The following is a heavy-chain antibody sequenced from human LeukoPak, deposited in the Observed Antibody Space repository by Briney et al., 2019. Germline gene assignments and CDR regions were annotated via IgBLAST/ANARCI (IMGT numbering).Heavy chain of an antibody. J-gene: IGHJ4*02. CDR3: ATSRIPVTMIVSFDY. CDR2: ISWNSGTI. CDR1: GFTFDDYA. V-gene: IGHV3-9*01. Sequence: PGGSLRLSCAASGFTFDDYAIHWVRQAPGKGLEWVSGISWNSGTIDYADSVKGRFTISRDNAKNSLYLQMNSLRAEDTALYYCATSRIPVTMIVSFDYWGQGTLVTVSS. D-gene: IGHD3-22*01.